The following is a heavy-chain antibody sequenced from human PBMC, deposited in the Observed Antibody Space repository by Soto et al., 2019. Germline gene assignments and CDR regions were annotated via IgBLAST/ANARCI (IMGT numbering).Heavy chain of an antibody. CDR3: AKDALGVVINYYYYYMDV. J-gene: IGHJ6*03. D-gene: IGHD3-22*01. V-gene: IGHV3-30*18. Sequence: PGGSLRLSCAASGFTFSSYGMHWVRQAPGKGLERVAVISYDGSNKYYADSVKGRFTISRDNSKNTLYLQMNSLRAEDTAVYYCAKDALGVVINYYYYYMDVWGKGTTVTVSS. CDR2: ISYDGSNK. CDR1: GFTFSSYG.